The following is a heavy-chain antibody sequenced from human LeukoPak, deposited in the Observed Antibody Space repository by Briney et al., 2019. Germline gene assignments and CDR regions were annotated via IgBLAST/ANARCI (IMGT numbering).Heavy chain of an antibody. CDR2: INWNGGST. CDR3: ARGITMVRGVKNFDC. J-gene: IGHJ4*02. V-gene: IGHV3-20*04. CDR1: GFTFDDYG. Sequence: GGSLRLSCAASGFTFDDYGMSWVRQAPGKGLEWVSAINWNGGSTGYADSVKGRFTISRDNAKNSLYLQMNSLRAEDTALYYCARGITMVRGVKNFDCWGQGTLVTVSS. D-gene: IGHD3-10*01.